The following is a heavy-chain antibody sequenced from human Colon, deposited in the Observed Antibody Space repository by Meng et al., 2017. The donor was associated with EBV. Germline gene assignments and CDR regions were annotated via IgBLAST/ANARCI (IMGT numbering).Heavy chain of an antibody. D-gene: IGHD5-18*01. Sequence: QVQLQESGPGLVKHSQTLSLTCTVSGGSVSSGGYYWTWIRQHPGKGLEWFGHIYYSGSTFYNPSLKRRVIISIDTSKNQFSLNLRSVTAADTAVYYCARADVDTSMVNPKLSFDYWGQGTLVTVSS. CDR2: IYYSGST. CDR1: GGSVSSGGYY. J-gene: IGHJ4*02. CDR3: ARADVDTSMVNPKLSFDY. V-gene: IGHV4-31*03.